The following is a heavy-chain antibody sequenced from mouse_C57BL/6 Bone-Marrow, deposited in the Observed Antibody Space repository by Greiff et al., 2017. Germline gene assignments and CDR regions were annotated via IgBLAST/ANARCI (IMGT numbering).Heavy chain of an antibody. CDR3: ARGILHAY. J-gene: IGHJ3*01. V-gene: IGHV2-9-1*01. D-gene: IGHD1-1*01. CDR2: LWTGGGT. CDR1: GFSLTSYA. Sequence: VQLVESGPGLVAPSQSLSITCTVSGFSLTSYALSCVRQPPGTGLDWLGVLWTGGGTNYNSALKSRLCISKDNSKSQVFLKMNRLQPDDTARYYCARGILHAYCGPGTLVTVAA.